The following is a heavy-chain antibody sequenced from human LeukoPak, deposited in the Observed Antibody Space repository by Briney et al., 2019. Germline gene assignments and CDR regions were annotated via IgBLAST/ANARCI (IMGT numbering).Heavy chain of an antibody. CDR2: ISFDGSIK. D-gene: IGHD6-13*01. CDR3: AKGRMAAPGDSLDCFDY. J-gene: IGHJ4*02. V-gene: IGHV3-30*04. Sequence: GGSLRLSCAASGFTFSNYAMHWVRQAPGKGLEWVAVISFDGSIKYYAHSVKGRFTVSRDISRNTVYIQMNGLRPEDTAVYYCAKGRMAAPGDSLDCFDYWGQGTLVTVSS. CDR1: GFTFSNYA.